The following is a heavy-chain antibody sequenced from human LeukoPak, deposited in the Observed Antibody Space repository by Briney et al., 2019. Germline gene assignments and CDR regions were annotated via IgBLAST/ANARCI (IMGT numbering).Heavy chain of an antibody. CDR1: GGSITSGGYY. D-gene: IGHD1-26*01. CDR2: LFDSGST. CDR3: ARGSGSYCDY. J-gene: IGHJ4*02. V-gene: IGHV4-61*08. Sequence: SQTLSLTCSVSGGSITSGGYYWSWLRRLPGQGLERIGYLFDSGSTNYNPSLKSRVTISVDTSKNQFSLKLSSVTAADTAVYYCARGSGSYCDYWGQGALVTVSS.